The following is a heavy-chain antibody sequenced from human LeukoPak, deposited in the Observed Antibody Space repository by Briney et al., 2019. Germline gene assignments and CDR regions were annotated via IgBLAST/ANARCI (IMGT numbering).Heavy chain of an antibody. J-gene: IGHJ4*02. V-gene: IGHV1-2*02. D-gene: IGHD6-13*01. CDR3: ARALKQLVSAPLGY. CDR1: GYTFTGYY. CDR2: INPNSGGT. Sequence: ASVKVSCKASGYTFTGYYMHWVRQAPGQGLEWMGWINPNSGGTNYARKFQGRVTTTRDTSISTAYMELSRLRSDDTAVYYCARALKQLVSAPLGYWGQGTLVTVSS.